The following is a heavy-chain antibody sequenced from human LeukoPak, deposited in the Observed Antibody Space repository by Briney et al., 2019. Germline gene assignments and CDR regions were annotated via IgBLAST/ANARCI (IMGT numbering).Heavy chain of an antibody. CDR1: GGSISSYY. J-gene: IGHJ3*02. V-gene: IGHV4-4*07. Sequence: PSETLSLTCTVSGGSISSYYWSWIRQPAGKGLEWIGRIYTSGSTNYNPSLKSRVTMSVDTSKNLFSLKLTSVTVPDTAVYFCARFTVIGIPHTGAFDIWGQGTMVTVSS. CDR2: IYTSGST. D-gene: IGHD3-22*01. CDR3: ARFTVIGIPHTGAFDI.